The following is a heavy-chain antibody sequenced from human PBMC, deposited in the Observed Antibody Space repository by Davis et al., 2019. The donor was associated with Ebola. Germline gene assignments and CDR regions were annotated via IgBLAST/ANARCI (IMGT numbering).Heavy chain of an antibody. Sequence: GSLRLSCTVSGGSISSYYWSWIRQSPGKGLEWIGYMYYSGSTNYNPSLKSRVTISVDTSKNQFSLKLSSVTAADTAVYYCARDHSLSSGSYYYYYGMDVWGKGTTVTVSS. J-gene: IGHJ6*04. CDR3: ARDHSLSSGSYYYYYGMDV. D-gene: IGHD1-26*01. CDR2: MYYSGST. V-gene: IGHV4-59*12. CDR1: GGSISSYY.